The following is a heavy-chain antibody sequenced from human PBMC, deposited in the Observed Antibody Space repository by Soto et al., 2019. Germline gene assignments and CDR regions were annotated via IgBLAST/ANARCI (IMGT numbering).Heavy chain of an antibody. D-gene: IGHD3-3*01. Sequence: KVSCAASGFTFSGSAMRWVRQASGKGLEWVGRIRSKANSYATAYAASVKGRFTISRDDSKNTAYLQMNSLKTEDTAVYYCTRLWIFGVDPYAFDIWGQGTMVTV. CDR1: GFTFSGSA. CDR2: IRSKANSYAT. V-gene: IGHV3-73*01. CDR3: TRLWIFGVDPYAFDI. J-gene: IGHJ3*02.